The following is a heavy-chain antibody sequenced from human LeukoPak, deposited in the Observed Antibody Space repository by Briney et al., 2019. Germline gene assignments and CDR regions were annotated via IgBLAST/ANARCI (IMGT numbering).Heavy chain of an antibody. Sequence: GGSLRLSCAASGFTFSSQWMHWVRQAPGKGLVWVSRINRDGSGIIYADSVKGRYTISRDNAKNTLYLQMNSLRAEDTAVYYCARAPPSNGYSYHFDIWGQGTMVTVSS. CDR1: GFTFSSQW. D-gene: IGHD5-18*01. CDR3: ARAPPSNGYSYHFDI. J-gene: IGHJ3*02. CDR2: INRDGSGI. V-gene: IGHV3-74*01.